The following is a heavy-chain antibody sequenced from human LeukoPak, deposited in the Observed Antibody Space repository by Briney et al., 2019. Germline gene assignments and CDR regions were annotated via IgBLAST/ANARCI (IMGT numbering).Heavy chain of an antibody. CDR1: GFTFSTDG. CDR2: ISPDSNFI. CDR3: ARQDRLLTRPAFDY. D-gene: IGHD3-16*01. Sequence: GGSLRLSCAGSGFTFSTDGMNWVRQAPGKGLEWVSSISPDSNFIPQADSVKGRFTISRDNAKNSLFLQMESLRVEDTAVYYCARQDRLLTRPAFDYWGQGTLVTVSS. V-gene: IGHV3-21*06. J-gene: IGHJ4*02.